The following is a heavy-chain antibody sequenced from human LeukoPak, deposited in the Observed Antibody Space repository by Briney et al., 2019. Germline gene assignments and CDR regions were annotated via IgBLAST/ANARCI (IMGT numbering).Heavy chain of an antibody. CDR1: DGSINSYS. V-gene: IGHV4-30-2*01. Sequence: SETLSLTCSVSDGSINSYSWSWIRQPPGKGLEWIGYIYHSGSTYYNPSLKSRVTISVDRSKNQFSLKLSSVTAADTAVYYCAREECSGGSCYFDYWGQGTLVTVSS. CDR2: IYHSGST. CDR3: AREECSGGSCYFDY. D-gene: IGHD2-15*01. J-gene: IGHJ4*02.